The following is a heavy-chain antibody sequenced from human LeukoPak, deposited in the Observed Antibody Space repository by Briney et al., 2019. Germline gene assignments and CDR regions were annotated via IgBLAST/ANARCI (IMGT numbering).Heavy chain of an antibody. CDR2: IYYSGST. V-gene: IGHV4-30-4*01. D-gene: IGHD4-17*01. CDR1: GGSISSGDYY. Sequence: SETLSLTCTVSGGSISSGDYYWSWIRQPPGKGLEWIGYIYYSGSTYYNPSLKSRVTISVDTSKNQFSLKLSSVTAADTAVYYCARGTNDYGDYVGVVIDYWGQGTLVTVSS. CDR3: ARGTNDYGDYVGVVIDY. J-gene: IGHJ4*02.